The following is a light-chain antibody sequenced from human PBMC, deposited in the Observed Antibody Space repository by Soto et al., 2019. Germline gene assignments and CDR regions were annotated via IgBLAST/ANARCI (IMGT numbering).Light chain of an antibody. CDR3: QQYNNWPQT. Sequence: EIVMTQSPATLSVSPGEGGTLSFRASQSVSSKLAWYQQKPGQAPRLLINGASTRATGIPARFSGSGSGTEFTLTISSLQSEDFAVYYCQQYNNWPQTFGQGTKVDIK. V-gene: IGKV3-15*01. CDR2: GAS. J-gene: IGKJ1*01. CDR1: QSVSSK.